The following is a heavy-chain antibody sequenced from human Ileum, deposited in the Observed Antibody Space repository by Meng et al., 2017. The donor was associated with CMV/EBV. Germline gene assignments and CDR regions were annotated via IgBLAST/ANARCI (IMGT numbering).Heavy chain of an antibody. CDR1: LTTNQVG. CDR2: IYWDDDK. V-gene: IGHV2-5*02. D-gene: IGHD1-1*01. Sequence: LTTNQVGVGWLRQTTGKALECLALIYWDDDKRYNPSLRNRLTITKDTSKNQVVLTMTNMDPVDTGTYYCAYRQWFSNNWNVGWFDPWGQGTLVTVSS. CDR3: AYRQWFSNNWNVGWFDP. J-gene: IGHJ5*02.